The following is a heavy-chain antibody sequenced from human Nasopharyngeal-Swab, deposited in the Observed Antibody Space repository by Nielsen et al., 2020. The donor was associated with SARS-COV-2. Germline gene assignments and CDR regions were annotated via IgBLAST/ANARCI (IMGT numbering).Heavy chain of an antibody. Sequence: ASAKLSCKASGYTFTSYAMNWVRQAPAQGLECMGWINTNTGNLTYAQGFTGRLVFSLDTSVSTAYLQISSLKAQDTVVYYCARGNLEWLFVHYYYYGMDVWGQGTTVTVSS. CDR2: INTNTGNL. CDR1: GYTFTSYA. J-gene: IGHJ6*02. D-gene: IGHD3-3*01. CDR3: ARGNLEWLFVHYYYYGMDV. V-gene: IGHV7-4-1*02.